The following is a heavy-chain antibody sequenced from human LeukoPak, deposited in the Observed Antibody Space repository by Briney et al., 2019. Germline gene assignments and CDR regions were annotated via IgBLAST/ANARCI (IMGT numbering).Heavy chain of an antibody. CDR1: GYTFTSYA. CDR3: AFISSGWSILY. CDR2: INTNTGNP. J-gene: IGHJ4*02. V-gene: IGHV7-4-1*02. D-gene: IGHD6-19*01. Sequence: ASVTVSCKASGYTFTSYAMNWVRQAPGQGLEWMGWINTNTGNPTYVQGFTGRFVFSLDTSVSTAYLQISSLKAEDTAVYYCAFISSGWSILYWGQGTLVTVSS.